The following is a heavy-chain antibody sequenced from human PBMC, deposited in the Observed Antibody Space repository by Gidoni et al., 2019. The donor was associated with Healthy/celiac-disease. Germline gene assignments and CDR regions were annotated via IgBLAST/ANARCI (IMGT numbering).Heavy chain of an antibody. D-gene: IGHD6-19*01. CDR3: ASPLSSGWYNYFDY. V-gene: IGHV1-2*02. CDR2: INPNSGGT. Sequence: QVQLVQSGAEVKKPGASVKVYCKGAGYTFTGYYMHLVRQAPGQGLEWMGWINPNSGGTNSAQQFQGRVTMTRDTSISTAYMELSRLRSDDTAVYSCASPLSSGWYNYFDYWGQGTLVTVSS. J-gene: IGHJ4*02. CDR1: GYTFTGYY.